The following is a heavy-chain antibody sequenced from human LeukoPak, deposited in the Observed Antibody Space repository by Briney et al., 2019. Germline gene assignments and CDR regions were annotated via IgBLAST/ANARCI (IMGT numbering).Heavy chain of an antibody. CDR1: GFTFSSYG. CDR2: IWYDGSNK. V-gene: IGHV3-33*01. D-gene: IGHD6-6*01. Sequence: GGSLRLSCAASGFTFSSYGMHWVRQAPGKGLEWVAVIWYDGSNKYYADSVKGRFTISRDNSKNTLYLQMNSLRAEDTAVYYCARGGYIAARQKVDYWGQGTLVTVSS. J-gene: IGHJ4*02. CDR3: ARGGYIAARQKVDY.